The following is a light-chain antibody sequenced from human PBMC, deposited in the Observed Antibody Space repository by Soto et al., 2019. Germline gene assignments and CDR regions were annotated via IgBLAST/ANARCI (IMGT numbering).Light chain of an antibody. CDR3: SSYTSSSIDYV. J-gene: IGLJ1*01. CDR2: EVS. Sequence: QSALTQPASVSGSPGQSITISYTGTSSDVGGYNYVSWYQQHPGKAPKLMIYEVSNRPSGVSNRFSGSKSGNTASLTISGLQAEDEADYYCSSYTSSSIDYVFGTGTMLTVL. V-gene: IGLV2-14*01. CDR1: SSDVGGYNY.